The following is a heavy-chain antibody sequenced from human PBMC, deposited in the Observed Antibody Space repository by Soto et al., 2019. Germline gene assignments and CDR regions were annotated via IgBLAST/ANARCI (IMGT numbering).Heavy chain of an antibody. D-gene: IGHD5-18*01. V-gene: IGHV3-30*18. CDR3: AKDLTAMPKGFFDY. J-gene: IGHJ4*02. Sequence: PVGSLRLSCAASGFTFSSYGMHWGRQAPGKGLEWVAVISYDGSNKYYADSVKGRFTISRDNSKNTLYLQMNSLRAEDTAVYYCAKDLTAMPKGFFDYWGQGTLVTVSS. CDR1: GFTFSSYG. CDR2: ISYDGSNK.